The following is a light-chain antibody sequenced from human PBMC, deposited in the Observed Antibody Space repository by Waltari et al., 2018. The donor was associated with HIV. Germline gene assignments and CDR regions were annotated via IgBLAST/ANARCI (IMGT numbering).Light chain of an antibody. V-gene: IGLV1-51*01. CDR3: GTWDNSLSAWV. Sequence: QSVLTQPPSVSAAPGQKVTISCSGSTSIIGNNFVSWYQQFPGTAPQPLIYDNNKRPSGIPDRFSGSRSGTSATLGITGLQTGDEAEYYCGTWDNSLSAWVFGGGTKVTVL. J-gene: IGLJ3*02. CDR1: TSIIGNNF. CDR2: DNN.